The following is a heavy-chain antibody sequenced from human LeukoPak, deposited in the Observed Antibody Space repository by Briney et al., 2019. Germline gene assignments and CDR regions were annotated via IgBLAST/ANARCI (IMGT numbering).Heavy chain of an antibody. J-gene: IGHJ5*02. CDR1: GGSISSYF. CDR3: ARYYHAPGSYYHGFDA. V-gene: IGHV4-59*01. D-gene: IGHD3-10*01. Sequence: SETLSLTCSVSGGSISSYFWSWIRQPPGKGLEWIGYIQDSGSTDYNPSLKSRVTISVERSKNQFYLKVTSVTAADTAVYYCARYYHAPGSYYHGFDAWGQGTLVTVSS. CDR2: IQDSGST.